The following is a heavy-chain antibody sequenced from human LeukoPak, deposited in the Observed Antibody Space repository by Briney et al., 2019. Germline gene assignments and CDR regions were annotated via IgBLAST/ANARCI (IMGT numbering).Heavy chain of an antibody. Sequence: PSETLSLTCAVYGGSFSGYYWSWIRQPPGKGLEWIGEINHSGSTNYNPSLKSRVTISVDTSKNQFSLKLSSVTAADTAVYYCVHSSGYWGQGTLVTVSS. CDR1: GGSFSGYY. CDR3: VHSSGY. J-gene: IGHJ4*02. V-gene: IGHV4-34*01. CDR2: INHSGST. D-gene: IGHD6-19*01.